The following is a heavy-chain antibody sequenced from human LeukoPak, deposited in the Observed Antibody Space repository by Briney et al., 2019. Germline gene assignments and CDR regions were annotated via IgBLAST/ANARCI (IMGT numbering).Heavy chain of an antibody. CDR1: GFTFSSYW. Sequence: TGGSLRLSCAASGFTFSSYWMSWVRQAPGKGLEWVANIKQDGSEKYYVDSVKGRFTISRDNAKNSLYLQMNSLRAEDTAVYYCARVMAWGYGFPIDYWGQGTLVTVSS. J-gene: IGHJ4*02. CDR3: ARVMAWGYGFPIDY. D-gene: IGHD4-17*01. CDR2: IKQDGSEK. V-gene: IGHV3-7*04.